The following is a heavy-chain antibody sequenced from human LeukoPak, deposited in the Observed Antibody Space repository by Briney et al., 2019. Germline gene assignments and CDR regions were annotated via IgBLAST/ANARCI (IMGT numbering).Heavy chain of an antibody. Sequence: PSETLSLTCAVYGGSISSYYWSWIRQPPGKGLEWIGYIYYSGSTNYNPSLKSRVTISVDTSKNQFSLKLSSVTAADTAVYYCARDGCGGDCYGYWFDPWGQGTLVTVSS. CDR2: IYYSGST. CDR1: GGSISSYY. J-gene: IGHJ5*02. CDR3: ARDGCGGDCYGYWFDP. D-gene: IGHD2-21*02. V-gene: IGHV4-59*01.